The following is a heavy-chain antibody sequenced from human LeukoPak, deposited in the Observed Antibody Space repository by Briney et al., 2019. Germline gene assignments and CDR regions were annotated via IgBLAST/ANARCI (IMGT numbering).Heavy chain of an antibody. J-gene: IGHJ4*02. CDR2: INPNSGGT. V-gene: IGHV1-2*02. Sequence: ASVKVSCKASGYTFTGYYMHWGRRAPGQGLEWMGWINPNSGGTNYAPKFQGRVTMTRDTSISTAYMELSRLRSDDTAVYYCARDPGTAHDFDYWGQGTLVTVSS. CDR1: GYTFTGYY. D-gene: IGHD1-1*01. CDR3: ARDPGTAHDFDY.